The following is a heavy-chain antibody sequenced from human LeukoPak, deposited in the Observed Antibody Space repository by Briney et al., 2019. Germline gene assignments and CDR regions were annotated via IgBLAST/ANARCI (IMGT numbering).Heavy chain of an antibody. D-gene: IGHD5-24*01. Sequence: GGSLRLSCAASGFTFSSYEMNWVRQAPGKGLEWVSYITPSGSTIYYADSVKGRFTISRDNAKNSLYLQMNSLRAEDTAVYFCAGRDVYNSAFWGQGTLVTVSS. CDR1: GFTFSSYE. CDR2: ITPSGSTI. J-gene: IGHJ4*02. V-gene: IGHV3-48*03. CDR3: AGRDVYNSAF.